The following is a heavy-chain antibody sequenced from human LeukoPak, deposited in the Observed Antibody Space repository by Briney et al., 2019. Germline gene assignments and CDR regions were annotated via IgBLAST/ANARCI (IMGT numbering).Heavy chain of an antibody. V-gene: IGHV4-38-2*02. D-gene: IGHD4-17*01. CDR2: IYHSGST. CDR1: GYSISSGYY. J-gene: IGHJ4*02. CDR3: ARAGDYLVIDY. Sequence: SETLSLTCTVSGYSISSGYYWGWIRQPPGKGLEWIGSIYHSGSTYYNPSLKSRVTISVDTSKNQFSLKLSSVTAADTAVYYCARAGDYLVIDYWGQGTLVTVSS.